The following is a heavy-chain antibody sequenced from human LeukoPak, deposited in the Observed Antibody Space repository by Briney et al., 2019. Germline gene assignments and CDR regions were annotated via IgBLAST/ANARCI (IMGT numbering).Heavy chain of an antibody. D-gene: IGHD2-15*01. CDR3: ARVQPEYCSGGSCYSDDAFDI. CDR2: ISYDGSNK. J-gene: IGHJ3*02. Sequence: PGRSLRLSCAASGFTFSSYAMHWVRQAPGKGLEWVAVISYDGSNKYYADSVKGRFTISRDNSKNTLYLQMNSLRAEDTAVYYCARVQPEYCSGGSCYSDDAFDIWGQGTMVTVSS. CDR1: GFTFSSYA. V-gene: IGHV3-30-3*01.